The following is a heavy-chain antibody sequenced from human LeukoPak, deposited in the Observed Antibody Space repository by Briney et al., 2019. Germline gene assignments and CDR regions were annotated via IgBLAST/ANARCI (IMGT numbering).Heavy chain of an antibody. CDR1: GFTFSSYA. V-gene: IGHV3-30-3*01. J-gene: IGHJ4*02. Sequence: GGSLRLSCAASGFTFSSYAMHWVCQAPGKGLEWVAVISYDGSNKYYADSVKGRFTISRDNSKNTLYLHMNSLRAEDTALYYCAKDLGYSDSGYYFDYWGQGALVTVSS. D-gene: IGHD5-24*01. CDR3: AKDLGYSDSGYYFDY. CDR2: ISYDGSNK.